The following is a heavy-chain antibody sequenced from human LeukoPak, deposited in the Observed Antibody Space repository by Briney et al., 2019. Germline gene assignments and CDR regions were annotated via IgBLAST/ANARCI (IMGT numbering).Heavy chain of an antibody. V-gene: IGHV3-74*01. Sequence: GGSLRLSCAASGFTFSSYWMHWVRHAPGKGLVWVSRINSDGSSTSYADSVKGRFTISRDNAKNTLYLQMNSLRAEDTAVYYCARRITIFGVAKVDYWGQGTLVTVSS. CDR3: ARRITIFGVAKVDY. CDR1: GFTFSSYW. J-gene: IGHJ4*02. CDR2: INSDGSST. D-gene: IGHD3-3*01.